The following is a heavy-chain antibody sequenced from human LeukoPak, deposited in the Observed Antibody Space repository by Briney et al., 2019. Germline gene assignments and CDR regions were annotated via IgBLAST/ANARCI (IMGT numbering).Heavy chain of an antibody. V-gene: IGHV4-34*01. CDR1: GFTFSDYW. J-gene: IGHJ4*02. CDR2: INHSGST. Sequence: GSLRLSCAASGFTFSDYWMSWVRQAPGKGLEWIGEINHSGSTNYNPSLKSRVTISVDTSKNQFSLKLSSVTAADTAVYYCARGGGSSWYLDYWGQGTLVTVSS. CDR3: ARGGGSSWYLDY. D-gene: IGHD6-13*01.